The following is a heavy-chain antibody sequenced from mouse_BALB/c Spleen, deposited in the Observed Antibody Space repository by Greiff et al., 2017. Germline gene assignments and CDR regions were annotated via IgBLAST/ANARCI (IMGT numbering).Heavy chain of an antibody. J-gene: IGHJ3*01. D-gene: IGHD2-14*01. V-gene: IGHV2-2*02. CDR2: IWSGGST. Sequence: VQLVESGPGLVQPSQSLSITCTVSGFSLTSYGVHWVRQSPGKGLEWLGVIWSGGSTDYNAAFISRLSISKDNSKSQVFFKMNSLQANDTAIYYCARTYRYDGAWFAYWGQGTLVTVSA. CDR3: ARTYRYDGAWFAY. CDR1: GFSLTSYG.